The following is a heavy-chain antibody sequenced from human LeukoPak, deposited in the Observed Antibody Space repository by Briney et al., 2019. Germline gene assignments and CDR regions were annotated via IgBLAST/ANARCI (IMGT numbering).Heavy chain of an antibody. Sequence: GGSLRLSCAASGFTFSSYGMHWVRQAPGKGLEWVSAISGSGGSTYYADSVKGRFTISRDNSKNTLYLQMNSLRAEDTAVYYCAKREGYSSSWSFDYWGQGTLVTVSS. CDR2: ISGSGGST. V-gene: IGHV3-23*01. D-gene: IGHD6-13*01. J-gene: IGHJ4*02. CDR1: GFTFSSYG. CDR3: AKREGYSSSWSFDY.